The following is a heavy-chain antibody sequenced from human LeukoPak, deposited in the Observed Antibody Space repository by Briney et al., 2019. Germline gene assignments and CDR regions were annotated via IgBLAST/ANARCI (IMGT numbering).Heavy chain of an antibody. CDR3: ATLAPYCSGGSCYPNWFDP. J-gene: IGHJ5*02. CDR2: IYYSGST. D-gene: IGHD2-15*01. CDR1: GGSISSRSYY. Sequence: SETLSLTCTVSGGSISSRSYYWGWIRQPPGKGLEWIGSIYYSGSTYYNPSLKSRVTISVDTSKNQFSLKLSSVTAADTAVYYCATLAPYCSGGSCYPNWFDPWGQGTLVTVSS. V-gene: IGHV4-39*01.